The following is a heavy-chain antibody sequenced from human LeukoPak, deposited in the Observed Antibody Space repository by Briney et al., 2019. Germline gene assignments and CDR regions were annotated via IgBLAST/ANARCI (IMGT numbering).Heavy chain of an antibody. CDR1: GGSITSYY. V-gene: IGHV4-59*01. J-gene: IGHJ4*02. CDR3: ARLLMAVTPRVDY. D-gene: IGHD2-21*02. CDR2: MYYSGTT. Sequence: PSETLSLTCTVSGGSITSYYRRWIRQSPGKGLEWIGFMYYSGTTNYNPSLKSRVTISLGMSKNQFSLKLSSVTAADTAVYYCARLLMAVTPRVDYWGQGTLVTVSS.